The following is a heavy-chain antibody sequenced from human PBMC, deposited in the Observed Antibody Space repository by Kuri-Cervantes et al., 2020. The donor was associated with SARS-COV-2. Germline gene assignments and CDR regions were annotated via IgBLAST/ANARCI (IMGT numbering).Heavy chain of an antibody. J-gene: IGHJ6*02. CDR3: ARDQEILTGYPFFPMDV. D-gene: IGHD3-9*01. Sequence: ASVKVSCKASGFTFTTYTFHWVRQAPGQGLEWMGWVNADSGSTKYSQKFQGRVTTTRDTSASTVDMEMSSLKSEDTAVYYCARDQEILTGYPFFPMDVWGQGATVTVSS. V-gene: IGHV1-3*01. CDR1: GFTFTTYT. CDR2: VNADSGST.